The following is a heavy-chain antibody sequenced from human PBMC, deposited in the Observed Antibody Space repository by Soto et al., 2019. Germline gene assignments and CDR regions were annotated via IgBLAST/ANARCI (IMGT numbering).Heavy chain of an antibody. Sequence: VESLKISRKGSGYIFSSYWIWWCLEMAVEVLEWMGIIYPGDSDTRYSPSFQGQVTISADKSISTAYLQWSSLKASDTAMYYCASLVTSRDRALEYYFDYWGQGTLVTVSS. D-gene: IGHD2-15*01. CDR3: ASLVTSRDRALEYYFDY. CDR1: GYIFSSYW. V-gene: IGHV5-51*01. J-gene: IGHJ4*02. CDR2: IYPGDSDT.